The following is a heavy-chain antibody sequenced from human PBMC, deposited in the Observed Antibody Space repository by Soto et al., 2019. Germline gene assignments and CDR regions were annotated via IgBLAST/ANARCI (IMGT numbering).Heavy chain of an antibody. CDR3: ARGKRGSSWYRGEEKYYYYGMDV. CDR2: IHHSGST. Sequence: PSETLSLTCTAYGESFNGYYWSWIRQPPGKGLEWIGEIHHSGSTNYNPSLKSRVTFSIDTSKTQFSLKVRSVTAADTAVYYCARGKRGSSWYRGEEKYYYYGMDVWGQGTPVTVSS. D-gene: IGHD6-13*01. CDR1: GESFNGYY. J-gene: IGHJ6*02. V-gene: IGHV4-34*01.